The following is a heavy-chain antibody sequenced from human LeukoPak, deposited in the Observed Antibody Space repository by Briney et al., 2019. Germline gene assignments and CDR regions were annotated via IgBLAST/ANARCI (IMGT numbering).Heavy chain of an antibody. J-gene: IGHJ6*02. CDR2: IYYSGST. Sequence: PSETLSLTCTVSGGSISSSPYYWGWIRQPPGKGLEWIGSIYYSGSTYYNPSLKSRVTLSVDTSKNQFSLKLTSVTAADTAVYYCARDGYSTPDVWGQGTTVTVSS. V-gene: IGHV4-39*07. CDR1: GGSISSSPYY. D-gene: IGHD6-13*01. CDR3: ARDGYSTPDV.